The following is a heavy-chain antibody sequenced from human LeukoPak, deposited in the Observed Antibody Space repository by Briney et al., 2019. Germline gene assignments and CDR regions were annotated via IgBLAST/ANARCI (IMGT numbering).Heavy chain of an antibody. CDR1: GFTFSDYY. D-gene: IGHD3-10*01. J-gene: IGHJ5*02. V-gene: IGHV3-11*06. Sequence: NPGGSLRLSCAASGFTFSDYYMSWIRQPPGKGLEWVSYISSSSSYTNYADSVKGRFTISRDNAKNSLYLQMNSLRAEDTAVYYCARDLSVDYGSGSYYSWFDPWGQGTLVTVSS. CDR2: ISSSSSYT. CDR3: ARDLSVDYGSGSYYSWFDP.